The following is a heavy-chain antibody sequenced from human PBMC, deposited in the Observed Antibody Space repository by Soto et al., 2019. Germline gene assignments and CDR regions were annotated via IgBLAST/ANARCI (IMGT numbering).Heavy chain of an antibody. CDR3: AREREYYGSGSYSYSYYYMDV. V-gene: IGHV4-59*01. D-gene: IGHD3-10*01. J-gene: IGHJ6*03. CDR2: IYYSGST. Sequence: SETLSLTCTVSGGSISSYYWSWIRQPPRKGLEWIGYIYYSGSTNYNPSLKSRVTISVDTSKNQFSLKLSSVTAADTAVYYCAREREYYGSGSYSYSYYYMDVWGKGTTVTVSS. CDR1: GGSISSYY.